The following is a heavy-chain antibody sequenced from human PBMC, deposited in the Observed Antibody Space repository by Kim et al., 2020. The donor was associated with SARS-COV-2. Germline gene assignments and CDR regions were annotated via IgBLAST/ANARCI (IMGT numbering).Heavy chain of an antibody. Sequence: GGSLRLSCAASGLSFSDSAMHWVRQASGKGLEWVGRIRSKANSYATAYGVSVTGRFSISRDDATNTAYLQMNSLKTEDTAVYYCARGPPYSDSYWDALDVCGQGASVTVSS. J-gene: IGHJ3*01. D-gene: IGHD1-26*01. CDR3: ARGPPYSDSYWDALDV. V-gene: IGHV3-73*01. CDR2: IRSKANSYAT. CDR1: GLSFSDSA.